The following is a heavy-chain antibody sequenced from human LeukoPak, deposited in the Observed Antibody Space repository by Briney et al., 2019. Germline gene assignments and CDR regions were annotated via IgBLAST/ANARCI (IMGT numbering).Heavy chain of an antibody. V-gene: IGHV5-51*01. CDR1: GYSFTSYW. CDR3: ARRLSLSGAFEI. Sequence: GESLKISCKGSGYSFTSYWIGWVRQMPGKGLEWMGIIDPGDSDTRYSPSFQGQVTISADKSISTAHLQWSSLKASDSAMYYCARRLSLSGAFEIWGQGTMVTVSS. D-gene: IGHD3-16*02. J-gene: IGHJ3*02. CDR2: IDPGDSDT.